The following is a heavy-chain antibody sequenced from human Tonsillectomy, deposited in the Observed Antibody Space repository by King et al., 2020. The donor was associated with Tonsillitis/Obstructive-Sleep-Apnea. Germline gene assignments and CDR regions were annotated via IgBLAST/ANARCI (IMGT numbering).Heavy chain of an antibody. J-gene: IGHJ4*02. CDR2: INPNSGGT. V-gene: IGHV1-2*02. D-gene: IGHD4-17*01. CDR3: ARVPYYGDYLDY. Sequence: QLVQSGAEVKKPGASVKVSCKASGYTFTGYYMYWVRQAPGQGLEWMGWINPNSGGTNYEQKFQGRVTMTRDTSISTAYMELSRLRSEDTAVYYCARVPYYGDYLDYWGQGTLVTVSS. CDR1: GYTFTGYY.